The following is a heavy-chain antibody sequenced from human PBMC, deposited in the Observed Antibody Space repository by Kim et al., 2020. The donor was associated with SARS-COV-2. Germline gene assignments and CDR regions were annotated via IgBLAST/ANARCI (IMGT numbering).Heavy chain of an antibody. D-gene: IGHD1-7*01. CDR3: VRYTGNFGYYFDH. V-gene: IGHV4-39*01. CDR2: IYYSGNT. J-gene: IGHJ4*02. CDR1: GGSISISNFY. Sequence: SETLSLTCTVSGGSISISNFYWSWLRQPPGKELEWIATIYYSGNTYYNPSLKSRVTISVDTSKNQFSLKLSSVTAADTAIYSCVRYTGNFGYYFDHWGQGPLVTVSS.